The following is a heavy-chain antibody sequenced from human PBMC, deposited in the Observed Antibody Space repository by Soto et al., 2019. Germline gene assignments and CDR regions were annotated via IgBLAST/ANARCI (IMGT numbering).Heavy chain of an antibody. D-gene: IGHD5-12*01. CDR1: GFTFSSYG. J-gene: IGHJ6*02. V-gene: IGHV3-33*01. Sequence: QVQLVESGGGVVQPGRSLRLSCAASGFTFSSYGMHWVRQAPGQGLEWVALVWYDGGNKYYADAVKGRFTISRDNSKNTLYLQMNSLRDEATAVYYCVRAAGYSGNDYVYYYGMDVWGQGTTVTVSS. CDR3: VRAAGYSGNDYVYYYGMDV. CDR2: VWYDGGNK.